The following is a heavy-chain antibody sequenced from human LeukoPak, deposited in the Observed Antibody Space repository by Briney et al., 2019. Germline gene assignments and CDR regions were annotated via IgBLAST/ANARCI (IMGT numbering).Heavy chain of an antibody. Sequence: GGSLRLSCAASGFTFSSYAMSWVRQAPGKGLEWVSGISGSDGSTNYADSVKGRFTISRENSKNTLYLQMNSLRAEDTAVYYCASAGTDFDWYNFDYWGQGTLVTVSS. D-gene: IGHD3-9*01. CDR1: GFTFSSYA. CDR3: ASAGTDFDWYNFDY. CDR2: ISGSDGST. V-gene: IGHV3-23*01. J-gene: IGHJ4*02.